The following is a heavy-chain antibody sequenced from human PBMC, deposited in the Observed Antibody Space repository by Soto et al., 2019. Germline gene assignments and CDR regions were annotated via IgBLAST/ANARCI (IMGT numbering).Heavy chain of an antibody. CDR1: GFTFTSSA. Sequence: SVKVSCKASGFTFTSSAVQWVRQARGQRLEWIGWIVVGSGNTNYAQKFQERVTITRDMSTSTAYMELSSLRSEDTAVYYCAADLFFGSRFDYWGQGTLVTVSS. V-gene: IGHV1-58*01. CDR3: AADLFFGSRFDY. D-gene: IGHD3-3*01. CDR2: IVVGSGNT. J-gene: IGHJ4*02.